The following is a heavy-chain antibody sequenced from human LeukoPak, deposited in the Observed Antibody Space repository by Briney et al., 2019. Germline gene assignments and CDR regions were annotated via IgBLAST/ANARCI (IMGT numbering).Heavy chain of an antibody. Sequence: ASVKVSCTASGYTFTSYYMHWVRQAPGQGLEWMGIINPSGGSTSCAQKFQGRVTMTRDTSTSTVYMELSSLRSEDTAVYYCARALVLSGSYSPLDYWGQGTLVTVSS. CDR2: INPSGGST. D-gene: IGHD1-26*01. V-gene: IGHV1-46*01. CDR3: ARALVLSGSYSPLDY. J-gene: IGHJ4*02. CDR1: GYTFTSYY.